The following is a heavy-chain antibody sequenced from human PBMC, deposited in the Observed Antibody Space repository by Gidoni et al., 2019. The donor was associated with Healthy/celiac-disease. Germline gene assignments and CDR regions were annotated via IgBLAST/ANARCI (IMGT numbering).Heavy chain of an antibody. CDR3: ARLQTYYDFWSGYYYYFDY. CDR1: GGSISSSSYY. D-gene: IGHD3-3*01. V-gene: IGHV4-39*01. CDR2: IYYSGST. J-gene: IGHJ4*02. Sequence: QLQLQESGPGLVKPSETLSLTCTVSGGSISSSSYYWGWIRQPPGKGLEWIGSIYYSGSTYYNPSLKSRVTISVDTSKNQFSLKLSSVTAADTAVYYCARLQTYYDFWSGYYYYFDYWGQGTLVTVSS.